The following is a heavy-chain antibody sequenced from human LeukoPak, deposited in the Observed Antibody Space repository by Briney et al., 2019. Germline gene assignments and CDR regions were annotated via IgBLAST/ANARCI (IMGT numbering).Heavy chain of an antibody. Sequence: GESLKISCKGSGYSFTSYWIGWVRQMPGKGLEGMGIIYPGDSDTRYSPSFQGQVTISADKSISTAYLQWSSLKASDTAMYYCARLSTGSRTTTKSMVVAFDIWGQGTMVTVSS. V-gene: IGHV5-51*01. CDR3: ARLSTGSRTTTKSMVVAFDI. CDR1: GYSFTSYW. CDR2: IYPGDSDT. D-gene: IGHD1-14*01. J-gene: IGHJ3*02.